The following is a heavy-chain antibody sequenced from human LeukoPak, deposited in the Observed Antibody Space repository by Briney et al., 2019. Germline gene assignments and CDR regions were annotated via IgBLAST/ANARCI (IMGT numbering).Heavy chain of an antibody. CDR3: ARAGGLGRGDFDY. Sequence: ASVKVSCKASGYMFTGYYMHWVRQAPGQGLEWMGWIRPNSGGTNYAQKFQGRVTMTRDTSISTAYMELSRLRSDDTAVYYCARAGGLGRGDFDYWGQGTLVTVSS. CDR1: GYMFTGYY. CDR2: IRPNSGGT. D-gene: IGHD3-10*01. V-gene: IGHV1-2*02. J-gene: IGHJ4*02.